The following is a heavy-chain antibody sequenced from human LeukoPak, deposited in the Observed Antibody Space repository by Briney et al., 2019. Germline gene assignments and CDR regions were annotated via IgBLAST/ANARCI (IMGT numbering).Heavy chain of an antibody. CDR2: ISAYNGNT. D-gene: IGHD3-10*01. CDR1: GYTFISYG. Sequence: ASVKVSCKASGYTFISYGISWVRQAPGQGLEWMGWISAYNGNTNYAQKLQGRVTMTTDTSTSTAYMELRSLRSDDTAVYYCARNIWFGESYYFDYWGQGTLVTVSS. V-gene: IGHV1-18*01. CDR3: ARNIWFGESYYFDY. J-gene: IGHJ4*02.